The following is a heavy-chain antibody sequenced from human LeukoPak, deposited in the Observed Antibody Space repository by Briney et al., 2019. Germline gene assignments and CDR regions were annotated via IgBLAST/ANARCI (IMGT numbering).Heavy chain of an antibody. D-gene: IGHD6-13*01. V-gene: IGHV4-59*01. J-gene: IGHJ2*01. CDR1: GGSISSYY. Sequence: SETLSLTCTVSGGSISSYYWSWIRQPPGKGLEWIGYIYYSGSTNYNPSLKSRVTISVDTSKNQSSLKLSSVTAADTAVYYCARDSWYWYFDLWGRGTLVTVSS. CDR2: IYYSGST. CDR3: ARDSWYWYFDL.